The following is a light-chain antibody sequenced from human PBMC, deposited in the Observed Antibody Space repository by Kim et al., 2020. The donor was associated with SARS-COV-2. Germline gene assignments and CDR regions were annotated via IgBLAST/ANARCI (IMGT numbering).Light chain of an antibody. CDR3: QQYNNWPRT. Sequence: EIVWTHFPATLPVSPGERATLSSRASQSVSSNLAWYQQKPGQAPRLLIYGASTRATGIPARFSGSGSGTEFTLTISSLQSEDFAVYYCQQYNNWPRTFGGGTKVDIK. CDR1: QSVSSN. J-gene: IGKJ4*01. V-gene: IGKV3-15*01. CDR2: GAS.